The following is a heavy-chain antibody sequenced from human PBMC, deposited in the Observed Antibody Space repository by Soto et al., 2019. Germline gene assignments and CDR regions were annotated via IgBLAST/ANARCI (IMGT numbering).Heavy chain of an antibody. J-gene: IGHJ5*01. CDR1: GGSITGYY. Sequence: SETLSLTCTVSGGSITGYYWRWIRQPPGKGPEWIGNIHYSGSTNYNPSLKSRVTISVDMSKNQFSLRLSSVTAAETAVYYCARHSHYSSPPRFEPRGQGTLVTVSS. D-gene: IGHD4-4*01. V-gene: IGHV4-59*08. CDR3: ARHSHYSSPPRFEP. CDR2: IHYSGST.